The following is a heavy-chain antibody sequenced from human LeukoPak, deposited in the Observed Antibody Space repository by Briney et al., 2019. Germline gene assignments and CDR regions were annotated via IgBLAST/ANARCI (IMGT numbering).Heavy chain of an antibody. Sequence: PGGSLRLSCAASGFTFSSYPMPWVPQAPDKGLEGVAVISYDGSNKFYADSVKGRFTIPRDNSKNALYLQRSGLRAEDTAVYFCARQDIVATIPFDYWGQGTLVTVSS. CDR3: ARQDIVATIPFDY. CDR1: GFTFSSYP. CDR2: ISYDGSNK. D-gene: IGHD5-12*01. V-gene: IGHV3-30*04. J-gene: IGHJ4*02.